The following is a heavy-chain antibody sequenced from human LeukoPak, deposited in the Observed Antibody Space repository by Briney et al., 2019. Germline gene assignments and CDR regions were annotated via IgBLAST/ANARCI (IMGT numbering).Heavy chain of an antibody. Sequence: PGGPLRLSCAASGFSLSIHWLTWVRQAPGKRPQWVAHINPDGSETAFLDSVRGRFTISRDNSKNSLYLQMNTLRVEDTAVYHCARGHYGLDVLGQGTTVTVSS. J-gene: IGHJ6*02. CDR2: INPDGSET. CDR3: ARGHYGLDV. CDR1: GFSLSIHW. V-gene: IGHV3-7*01.